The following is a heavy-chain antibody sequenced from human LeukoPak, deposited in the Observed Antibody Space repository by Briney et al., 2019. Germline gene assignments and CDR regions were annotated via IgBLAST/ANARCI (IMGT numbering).Heavy chain of an antibody. J-gene: IGHJ2*01. D-gene: IGHD6-13*01. CDR3: ARVAAAGPPNLGWYFDL. CDR2: IYFRGST. V-gene: IGHV4-61*01. Sequence: PSETLSLTCTVSGGSVSSDSYNWIWIPPPPGQGLAWIGYIYFRGSTNYKSSLKSRVTISVDTSKNQFSLKLSAVTAADTAVYYCARVAAAGPPNLGWYFDLWGRGTLVTVSS. CDR1: GGSVSSDSYN.